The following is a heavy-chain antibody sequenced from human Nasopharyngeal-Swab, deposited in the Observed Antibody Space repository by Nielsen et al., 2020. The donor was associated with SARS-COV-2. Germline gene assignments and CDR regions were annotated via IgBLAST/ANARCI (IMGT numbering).Heavy chain of an antibody. V-gene: IGHV3-48*04. CDR1: GFTFSPYT. Sequence: GESLKISCAASGFTFSPYTMTWVRQTPGKGLEWLSYLTGTSDSIRYADSVKGRFTISRDNATNSLFLQMNGLTAEDTAVYYCARERGGGYGDYWGQGTLVTVSS. CDR3: ARERGGGYGDY. CDR2: LTGTSDSI. D-gene: IGHD5-12*01. J-gene: IGHJ4*02.